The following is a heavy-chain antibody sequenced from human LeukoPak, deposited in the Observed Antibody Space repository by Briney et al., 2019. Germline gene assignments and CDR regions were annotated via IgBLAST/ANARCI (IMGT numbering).Heavy chain of an antibody. CDR2: IYPGDSDT. V-gene: IGHV5-51*01. Sequence: KHGESLKISCQGSGSSFTSYWIGWVRPLPGKGLEWMGIIYPGDSDTRYSPSFQAQVTISADKSISTAYLQWGSLKASDTAMYYCARQGDGYKYWGQGTLVTVSS. D-gene: IGHD5-24*01. CDR1: GSSFTSYW. CDR3: ARQGDGYKY. J-gene: IGHJ4*02.